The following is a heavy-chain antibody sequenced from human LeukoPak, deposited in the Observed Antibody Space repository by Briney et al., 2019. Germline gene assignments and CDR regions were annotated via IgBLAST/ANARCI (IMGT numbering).Heavy chain of an antibody. V-gene: IGHV1-69*15. J-gene: IGHJ5*02. CDR1: GGTFTSYA. Sequence: GSSVKVSCKTSGGTFTSYAITWVRQAPRQRLEWMGKIIPISGTTNYAQKFQGRVTFTADESTSTAYMELSSLRSEDTALYYCARKLRLAGNWFDPWGQGTLVTVSS. CDR2: IIPISGTT. CDR3: ARKLRLAGNWFDP. D-gene: IGHD2-15*01.